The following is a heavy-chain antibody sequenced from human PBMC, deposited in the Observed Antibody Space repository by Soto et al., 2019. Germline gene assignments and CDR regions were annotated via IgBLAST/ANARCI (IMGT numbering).Heavy chain of an antibody. CDR1: GFTFSSYA. CDR3: ATVATNSYNWLDP. CDR2: INGNGSKT. Sequence: GGSLRLSCAASGFTFSSYAMSWVRQAPGKGLVWVSRINGNGSKTTYADSVKGRFTISRDNAKNTVYLQMDSPRAEDTAVYYCATVATNSYNWLDPWGQGTLVTVSS. V-gene: IGHV3-74*01. J-gene: IGHJ5*02. D-gene: IGHD5-12*01.